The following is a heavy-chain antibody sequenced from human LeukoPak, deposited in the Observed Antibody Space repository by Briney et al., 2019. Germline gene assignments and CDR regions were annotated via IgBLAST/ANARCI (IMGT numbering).Heavy chain of an antibody. CDR3: TRDPRALDY. J-gene: IGHJ4*02. V-gene: IGHV3-48*01. CDR2: ISYTGTI. Sequence: GGSLRLSCAASGFTFSSYSMNWVRQAPGKGLWWVSYISYTGTIYYADSVKGRFTISRDNAKNSLYLHMNSLRAEDTAVYYCTRDPRALDYWGQGTLVTVSS. CDR1: GFTFSSYS.